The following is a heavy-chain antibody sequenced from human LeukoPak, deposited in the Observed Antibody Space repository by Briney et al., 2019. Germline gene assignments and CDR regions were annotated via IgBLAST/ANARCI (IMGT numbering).Heavy chain of an antibody. D-gene: IGHD2-21*02. CDR3: AREGDIVVVTAMMTFDY. Sequence: GASVKVSCRASGYTFTSYYMHWVRQAPGQGLEWMGIINPSGGSTSYAQKFQGRVTMTRDTSTSTVYMELSSLRSEDTAVYYCAREGDIVVVTAMMTFDYWGQGTLVTVSS. CDR1: GYTFTSYY. J-gene: IGHJ4*02. CDR2: INPSGGST. V-gene: IGHV1-46*01.